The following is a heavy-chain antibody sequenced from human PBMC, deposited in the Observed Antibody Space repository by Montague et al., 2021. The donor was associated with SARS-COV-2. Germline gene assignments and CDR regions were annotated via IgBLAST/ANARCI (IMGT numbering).Heavy chain of an antibody. D-gene: IGHD1-1*01. CDR2: LYYSGST. CDR3: ARHPPGYRYFYYLDV. CDR1: GGSISSYY. J-gene: IGHJ6*03. V-gene: IGHV4-59*01. Sequence: SETLSLTCTVSGGSISSYYWSWIRQPPGKGLEWIGNLYYSGSTXXXPSXXXRVTISVDTSKNQFSLRLNSVTAADTAAYYCARHPPGYRYFYYLDVWGKGTTVTVSS.